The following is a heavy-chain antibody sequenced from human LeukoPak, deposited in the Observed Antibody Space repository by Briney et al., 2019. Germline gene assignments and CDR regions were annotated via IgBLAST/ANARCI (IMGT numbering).Heavy chain of an antibody. CDR2: ISGSASST. D-gene: IGHD6-19*01. CDR1: GFTFSNYA. J-gene: IGHJ6*03. Sequence: GGSLRLSCAASGFTFSNYAMSWVRQAPGKGLEWVSAISGSASSTYYTDSVKGRFTISRDNAKNSLYLQMNNLRAEDTAVYYCARAGSGWYHYYYYMDVWGKGTTVTISS. V-gene: IGHV3-23*01. CDR3: ARAGSGWYHYYYYMDV.